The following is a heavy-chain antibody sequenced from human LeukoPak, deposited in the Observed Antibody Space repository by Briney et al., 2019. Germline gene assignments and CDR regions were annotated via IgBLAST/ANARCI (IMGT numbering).Heavy chain of an antibody. Sequence: GGSLRLSCTVSGFTFSSYAMNWVRQAPGKGLEWVSAISGSGGSTYYADSVKGRFTISRDNSKNTLYLQMNSLRAEDTAVYYCAKSSSGWYPQYYFDYWGQGTLVTVSS. CDR3: AKSSSGWYPQYYFDY. CDR2: ISGSGGST. J-gene: IGHJ4*02. CDR1: GFTFSSYA. D-gene: IGHD6-19*01. V-gene: IGHV3-23*01.